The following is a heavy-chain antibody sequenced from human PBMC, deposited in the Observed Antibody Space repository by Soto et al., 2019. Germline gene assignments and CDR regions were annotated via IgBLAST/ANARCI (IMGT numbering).Heavy chain of an antibody. CDR2: INSDGSFT. CDR3: ARGGRGYSYGYEDY. CDR1: GFTFSSYW. Sequence: GESLKISCAASGFTFSSYWMHWVRQAPGEGPVWVARINSDGSFTSCADSVKGRCTISRDNAKNTLYLQMNSLRAEDTAVYYCARGGRGYSYGYEDYWGQGTLVTVSS. D-gene: IGHD5-18*01. J-gene: IGHJ4*02. V-gene: IGHV3-74*01.